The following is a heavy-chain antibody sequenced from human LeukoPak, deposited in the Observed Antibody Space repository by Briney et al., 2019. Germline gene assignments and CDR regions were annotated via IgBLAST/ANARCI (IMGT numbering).Heavy chain of an antibody. V-gene: IGHV3-30*18. CDR3: AKAYKYDSSGLDY. CDR1: GFTFSSYG. J-gene: IGHJ4*02. Sequence: GGSLRLSCAASGFTFSSYGMHWVRKAPGKGLEWVAVISYDGSNKYYADSVKGRFTISRDNSKNTLYLQMNSLRAEDTAVYYCAKAYKYDSSGLDYWGQGTLVTVSS. D-gene: IGHD3-22*01. CDR2: ISYDGSNK.